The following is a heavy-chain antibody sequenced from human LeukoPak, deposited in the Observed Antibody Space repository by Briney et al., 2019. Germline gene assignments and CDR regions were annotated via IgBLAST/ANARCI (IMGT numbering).Heavy chain of an antibody. D-gene: IGHD6-13*01. CDR3: ARVGGSSWPLNYYYYMDV. Sequence: SETLSLICTVSGGSISSYYWSWIRQPPGKGLEWIGYIYYSGSTNYNPSLKSRVTISVDTSKNQFSLKLSSVTAADTAVYYCARVGGSSWPLNYYYYMDVWGKGTTVTVSS. V-gene: IGHV4-59*01. CDR1: GGSISSYY. CDR2: IYYSGST. J-gene: IGHJ6*03.